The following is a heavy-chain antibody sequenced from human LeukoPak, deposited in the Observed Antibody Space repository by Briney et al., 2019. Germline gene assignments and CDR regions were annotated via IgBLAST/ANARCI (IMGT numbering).Heavy chain of an antibody. CDR1: GGSFSTYF. Sequence: PSETLSLTCTVSGGSFSTYFWTWIRQPPGKGLEWIGYIYYSGSTNYNPSLKSRVTISVDTSKNQFSLKVSSVTAADTAVYYCARPVAGYYYGMDVWGQGTTVTVSS. CDR2: IYYSGST. D-gene: IGHD6-19*01. V-gene: IGHV4-59*01. CDR3: ARPVAGYYYGMDV. J-gene: IGHJ6*02.